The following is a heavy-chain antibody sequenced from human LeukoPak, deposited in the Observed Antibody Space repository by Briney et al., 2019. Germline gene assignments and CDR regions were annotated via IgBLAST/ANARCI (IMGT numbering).Heavy chain of an antibody. Sequence: SETLSLTCTVSGGSISSDGYYWSWIRQHPGKGLEWIGYIYYSGSTYYNPSLKSRVTISVDTSKNQFSLKLSSVTAADTAVYYCARGWQQLAKPFDYWGQGTLVTVSS. CDR3: ARGWQQLAKPFDY. V-gene: IGHV4-31*03. CDR2: IYYSGST. CDR1: GGSISSDGYY. D-gene: IGHD6-13*01. J-gene: IGHJ4*02.